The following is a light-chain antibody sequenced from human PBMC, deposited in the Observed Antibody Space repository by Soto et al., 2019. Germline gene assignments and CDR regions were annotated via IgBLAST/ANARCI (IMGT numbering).Light chain of an antibody. CDR3: QQYDYYPPP. J-gene: IGKJ1*01. CDR2: SSA. Sequence: DIQMTQSPSYLSASVGDRVTISCRASRSIAEFLNWYQQKPGKAPRLLIYSSATLQSGVQSNFSGSGSGTDFTFTISSLHPEDIATHYCQQYDYYPPPFGRVTKVDIK. V-gene: IGKV1-33*01. CDR1: RSIAEF.